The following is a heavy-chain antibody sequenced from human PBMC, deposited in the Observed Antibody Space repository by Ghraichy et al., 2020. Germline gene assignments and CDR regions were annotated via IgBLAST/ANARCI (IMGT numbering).Heavy chain of an antibody. Sequence: GESLNISCAASGFTFSSYSMNWVRQAPGKGLEWVSSISSSSSYIYYADSVKGRFTISRDNAKNSLYLQMNSLRAEDTAVYYCARDPTGTTYSWFDPWGQGTLVTVSS. D-gene: IGHD1-14*01. CDR2: ISSSSSYI. V-gene: IGHV3-21*01. J-gene: IGHJ5*02. CDR1: GFTFSSYS. CDR3: ARDPTGTTYSWFDP.